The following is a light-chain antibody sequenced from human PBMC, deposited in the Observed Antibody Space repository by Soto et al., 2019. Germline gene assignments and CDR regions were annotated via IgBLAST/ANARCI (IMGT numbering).Light chain of an antibody. V-gene: IGKV3-11*01. CDR3: QQRSNWPPVIT. Sequence: EIVLTQSPATLSLSPGERATLSCRASQSFSSYLAWYQQKPGQAPRLLIYDASKRATGIPARFSGRGSGTDYTLTISILEPEDFAVYYCQQRSNWPPVITFGQGTRLENK. CDR1: QSFSSY. J-gene: IGKJ5*01. CDR2: DAS.